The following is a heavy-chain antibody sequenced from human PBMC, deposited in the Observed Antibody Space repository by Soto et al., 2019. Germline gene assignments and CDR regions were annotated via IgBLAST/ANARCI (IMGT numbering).Heavy chain of an antibody. CDR3: ASLGGGYYDTTYFDY. D-gene: IGHD3-22*01. V-gene: IGHV3-30*03. Sequence: QVQLVESGGGVVQPGRSLRLSCAASGFTFSSYGMHWVRQTPGKGLEWVAVISYDGSNKYYADSVKGRFTISRDNSKNTLYLQMNSLRAEDTAVYYCASLGGGYYDTTYFDYWGQGTLVTVSS. CDR1: GFTFSSYG. J-gene: IGHJ4*02. CDR2: ISYDGSNK.